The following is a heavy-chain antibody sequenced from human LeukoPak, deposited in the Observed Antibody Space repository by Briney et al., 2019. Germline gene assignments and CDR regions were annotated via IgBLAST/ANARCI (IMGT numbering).Heavy chain of an antibody. V-gene: IGHV4-4*07. CDR2: IYTSGIT. Sequence: SETLSLTCTVSGGSISSYYWSWIRLPAGKGLEWIGRIYTSGITNYNPSLKSRVTMSVDTSKNQFSLKLSSVTAADTAVYYCARVMRFLEYGGRRGYNWFDPWGQGTLVTVSS. CDR3: ARVMRFLEYGGRRGYNWFDP. J-gene: IGHJ5*02. D-gene: IGHD3-3*01. CDR1: GGSISSYY.